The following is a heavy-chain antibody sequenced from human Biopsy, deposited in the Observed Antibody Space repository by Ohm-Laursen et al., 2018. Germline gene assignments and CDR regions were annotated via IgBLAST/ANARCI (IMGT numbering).Heavy chain of an antibody. J-gene: IGHJ2*01. CDR3: ARDRGYYSDRTVPGYFDL. CDR1: GDSISSYY. D-gene: IGHD3-22*01. V-gene: IGHV4-59*01. CDR2: VYYTGST. Sequence: LSLTCTVSGDSISSYYWSWIRQPPGKGPQWIGYVYYTGSTDYNPSLQSRVTISVDTSKNHFSLRLRSVTPADTAIYYCARDRGYYSDRTVPGYFDLWGRGTLVTVSS.